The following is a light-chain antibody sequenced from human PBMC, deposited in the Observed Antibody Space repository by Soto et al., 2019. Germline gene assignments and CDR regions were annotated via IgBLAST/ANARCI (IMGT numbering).Light chain of an antibody. CDR2: GAS. V-gene: IGKV3-15*01. CDR1: QSVSSN. J-gene: IGKJ2*01. CDR3: QQYNNWPPYT. Sequence: EIVMTQSPATLSVSPGERATLSCRASQSVSSNLAWYQQKPGQAPRLLIYGASTRATGIPARFSGSGSGTEFNLTISSLQSEYFAVYYCQQYNNWPPYTFGQRTKLEIK.